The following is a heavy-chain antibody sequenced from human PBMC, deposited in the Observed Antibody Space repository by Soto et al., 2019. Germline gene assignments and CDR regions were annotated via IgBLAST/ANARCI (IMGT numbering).Heavy chain of an antibody. Sequence: EVQLLESGGGLVQPGGSLRLSCAASGFTFSSYAMTWVRQAPGKGLEWVSSISGSAGSTHYTDSVKGRFTISRDNPKNTLYLQMNSLRAEDTAGYYCARQDGDFRFDYWGQGTLVTVSS. V-gene: IGHV3-23*01. CDR1: GFTFSSYA. CDR3: ARQDGDFRFDY. CDR2: ISGSAGST. J-gene: IGHJ4*02. D-gene: IGHD4-17*01.